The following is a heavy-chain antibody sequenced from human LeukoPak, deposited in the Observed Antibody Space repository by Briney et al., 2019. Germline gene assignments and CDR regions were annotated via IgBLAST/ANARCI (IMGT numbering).Heavy chain of an antibody. D-gene: IGHD2-2*01. CDR2: INHSGST. CDR1: GGSFTGYY. V-gene: IGHV4-34*01. J-gene: IGHJ4*02. Sequence: PSETLSLTCAVYGGSFTGYYWSWLRQPPGKGLEWIGEINHSGSTNYNPSLKSRVTISVGTSKNQFSLKLSSVTAADTAVYYCARASTSDCSSTSCYLDYWGQGTLVTVSS. CDR3: ARASTSDCSSTSCYLDY.